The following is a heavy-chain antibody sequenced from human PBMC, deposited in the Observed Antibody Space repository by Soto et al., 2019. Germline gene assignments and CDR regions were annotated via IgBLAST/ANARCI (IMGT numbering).Heavy chain of an antibody. CDR3: ARHKGLRDGYNV. CDR2: IDPSDSYT. V-gene: IGHV5-10-1*01. D-gene: IGHD5-12*01. J-gene: IGHJ4*02. CDR1: GYSFTYYW. Sequence: XXSLNISCKASGYSFTYYWIIWVRQMPGKGLEWMGRIDPSDSYTKYSSSFQGHVTISVDKSISTAYLQWSRMKASDIAMYYCARHKGLRDGYNVWGQGTLVTVSS.